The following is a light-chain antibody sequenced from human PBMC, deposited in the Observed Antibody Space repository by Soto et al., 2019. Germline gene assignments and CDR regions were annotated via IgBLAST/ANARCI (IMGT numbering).Light chain of an antibody. J-gene: IGKJ1*01. CDR3: QQYDNWPRT. Sequence: EIVMTQSPASLSVSPWETATLSCRASQRVGINLAWYQQKPGQAPRLLIYGASTRATGIPARFSGSGSGTDFTLTISSLQSEDFAFFYCQQYDNWPRTFGQGTKVDIK. CDR2: GAS. CDR1: QRVGIN. V-gene: IGKV3-15*01.